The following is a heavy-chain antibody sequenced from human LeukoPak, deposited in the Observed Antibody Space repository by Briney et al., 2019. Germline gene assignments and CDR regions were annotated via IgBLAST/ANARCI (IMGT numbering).Heavy chain of an antibody. CDR1: SGSISSYY. Sequence: SETLSLTCTVSSGSISSYYWSWIRQPAGKGLEWIGRMYTSGSTNYNPSLESRVTISVDTSKNQFSLKLSSVTAADTAVYYCARAFRADGFDLWGQGTMVTVSS. CDR3: ARAFRADGFDL. J-gene: IGHJ3*01. V-gene: IGHV4-4*07. CDR2: MYTSGST.